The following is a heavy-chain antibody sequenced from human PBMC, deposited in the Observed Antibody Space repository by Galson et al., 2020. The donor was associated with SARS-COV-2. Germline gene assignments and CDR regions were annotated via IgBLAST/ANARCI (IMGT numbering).Heavy chain of an antibody. CDR3: ARDADSITIFGVATNYCYYYGMDV. J-gene: IGHJ6*02. V-gene: IGHV3-33*01. D-gene: IGHD3-3*01. Sequence: TGGTLRLSCAASGFTFSSYGMHWVRQAPGKGLEWVAVIWYDGSNKYYADSVKGRFTISRDNSKNALYLQMNSLRAEDTAVYYCARDADSITIFGVATNYCYYYGMDVWGQGTTVTVSS. CDR1: GFTFSSYG. CDR2: IWYDGSNK.